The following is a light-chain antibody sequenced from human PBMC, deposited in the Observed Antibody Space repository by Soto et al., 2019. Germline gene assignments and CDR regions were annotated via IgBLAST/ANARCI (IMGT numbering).Light chain of an antibody. J-gene: IGLJ2*01. CDR1: SSDVGGYNY. V-gene: IGLV2-8*01. CDR3: SSYAGSPVV. CDR2: DVS. Sequence: QSALTRPPSASGSPGQSVTISCTGTSSDVGGYNYVSWYQQHPGKAPKLMINDVSTRPSGVPDRFSGSKSGNTASLTVSGLQAEDEADYYCSSYAGSPVVFGGGTKLTVL.